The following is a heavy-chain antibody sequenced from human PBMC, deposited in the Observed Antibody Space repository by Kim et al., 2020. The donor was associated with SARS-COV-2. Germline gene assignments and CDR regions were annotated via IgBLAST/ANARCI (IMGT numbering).Heavy chain of an antibody. V-gene: IGHV1-69*13. CDR1: GGTFSSYA. Sequence: SVKVSCKASGGTFSSYAISWVRQAPGQGLEWMGGIIPIFGTANYAQKFQGRVTITADESTSTAYMELSSLRSEDTAVYYCARVPRWTDYYGSGSYYNVGAQREDYWGQGPLVPVS. D-gene: IGHD3-10*01. CDR3: ARVPRWTDYYGSGSYYNVGAQREDY. J-gene: IGHJ4*02. CDR2: IIPIFGTA.